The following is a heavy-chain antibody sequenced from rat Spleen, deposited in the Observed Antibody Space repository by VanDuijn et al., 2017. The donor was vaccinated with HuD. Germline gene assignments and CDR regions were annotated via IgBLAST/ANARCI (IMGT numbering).Heavy chain of an antibody. J-gene: IGHJ3*01. CDR2: ISTSGGST. D-gene: IGHD1-12*03. Sequence: EVQLVESGGGLVQPGRSMKLSCAASGFTFSSFPMAWVRQAPTKGLEWVATISTSGGSTYYRDSVKGRFTITRDNAKSTLYLQMTSLRSEDTATYYCTRGWLSPYNWFAYWGQGTLVTVSS. V-gene: IGHV5-46*01. CDR1: GFTFSSFP. CDR3: TRGWLSPYNWFAY.